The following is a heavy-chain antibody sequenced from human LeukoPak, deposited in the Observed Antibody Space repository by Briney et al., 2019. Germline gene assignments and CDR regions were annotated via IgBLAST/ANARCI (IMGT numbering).Heavy chain of an antibody. CDR2: IIPNSGGT. D-gene: IGHD1-26*01. V-gene: IGHV1-2*02. J-gene: IGHJ4*02. CDR3: AFSVGATMGFDY. Sequence: ASVKVSCKASGYTFTGYYMHWVRQVPGQGLEWMGWIIPNSGGTNYAQKFQGRVTMTRDTSISTAYMELSRLRSDDTAVYYCAFSVGATMGFDYWGQGTLVTVSS. CDR1: GYTFTGYY.